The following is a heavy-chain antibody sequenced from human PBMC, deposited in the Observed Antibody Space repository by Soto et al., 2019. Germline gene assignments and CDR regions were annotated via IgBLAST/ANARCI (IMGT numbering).Heavy chain of an antibody. D-gene: IGHD5-12*01. Sequence: GGSLRLSCAASGFTFSSYDMHWVRQATGKGLEWVSAIGTAGDTYYPGSVKGRFTISRENAKNSLYLQMNSLRAGDTAVYYCARASLVATSPALYLAVWGKGTTVTVSS. CDR1: GFTFSSYD. V-gene: IGHV3-13*01. CDR2: IGTAGDT. CDR3: ARASLVATSPALYLAV. J-gene: IGHJ6*03.